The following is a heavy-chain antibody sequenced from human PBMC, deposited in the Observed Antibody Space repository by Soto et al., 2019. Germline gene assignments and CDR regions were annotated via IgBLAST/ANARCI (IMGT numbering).Heavy chain of an antibody. J-gene: IGHJ5*02. V-gene: IGHV5-51*01. CDR2: IYPADLDK. CDR1: GYTFTRKW. CDR3: ATKDSRVCFSGLDP. Sequence: PGEALKISCQASGYTFTRKWIAWERQRPGEGLEYMGIIYPADLDKRYSPPFQGQVTMSGDRSSSTSFLQWSSLKGSGTATYYCATKDSRVCFSGLDPWGQGXLVTVS. D-gene: IGHD3-22*01.